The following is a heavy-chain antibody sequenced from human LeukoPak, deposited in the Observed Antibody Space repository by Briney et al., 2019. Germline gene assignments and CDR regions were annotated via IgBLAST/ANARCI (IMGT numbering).Heavy chain of an antibody. Sequence: GGSLRLSCAASGFTFSSYAMSWVRQAPGKGLEWVSAISGSGGSTYYADSVKGRFTISRDNSKNTLYLQMNSLRAEDTAVYYCARDGPMRPSHQTFYCSSTSCPPYYYYYMDVWGKGTTVTVSS. CDR3: ARDGPMRPSHQTFYCSSTSCPPYYYYYMDV. CDR2: ISGSGGST. V-gene: IGHV3-23*01. J-gene: IGHJ6*03. D-gene: IGHD2-2*01. CDR1: GFTFSSYA.